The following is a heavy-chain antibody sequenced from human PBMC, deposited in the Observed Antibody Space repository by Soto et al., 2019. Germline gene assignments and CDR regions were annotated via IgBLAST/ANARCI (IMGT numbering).Heavy chain of an antibody. D-gene: IGHD5-18*01. Sequence: GGSLRLSCVASAFSFTNAWMSWVRQAPGKGLEWVGRIKSITDGGTTDYAALVKGRFTISRDDSNNTLYLQMNSLKTEDTAVYYCSTGRSTYGLDSWGQGTLVTVSS. CDR2: IKSITDGGTT. V-gene: IGHV3-15*01. CDR1: AFSFTNAW. J-gene: IGHJ4*02. CDR3: STGRSTYGLDS.